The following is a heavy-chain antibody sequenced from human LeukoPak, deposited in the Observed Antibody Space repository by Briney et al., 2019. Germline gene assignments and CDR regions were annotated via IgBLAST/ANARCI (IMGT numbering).Heavy chain of an antibody. CDR3: AKGNIVVVVAATTSFDY. Sequence: GGSLRLSCAASGFTFSSYAMSWVRQAPGKGLEWVSAISGSGGSTYYADSVKGRFTISRDNSKNTLCLQMNSLRAEDTAVYYCAKGNIVVVVAATTSFDYWGQGTLVTVSS. CDR2: ISGSGGST. CDR1: GFTFSSYA. V-gene: IGHV3-23*01. J-gene: IGHJ4*02. D-gene: IGHD2-15*01.